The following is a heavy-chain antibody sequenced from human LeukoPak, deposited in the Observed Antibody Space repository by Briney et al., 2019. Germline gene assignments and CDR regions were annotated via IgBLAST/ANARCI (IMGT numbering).Heavy chain of an antibody. CDR3: ARARYCSGGSCYSDFDY. CDR2: ISSSSSYI. J-gene: IGHJ4*02. V-gene: IGHV3-21*04. CDR1: GFTFSNAW. Sequence: GGSLRLSCAASGFTFSNAWMSWVRQAPGKGLEWVSSISSSSSYIYYADSVKGRFTISRDNAKNSLYLQMNSLRSEDTAVYYCARARYCSGGSCYSDFDYWGQGTLVTVSS. D-gene: IGHD2-15*01.